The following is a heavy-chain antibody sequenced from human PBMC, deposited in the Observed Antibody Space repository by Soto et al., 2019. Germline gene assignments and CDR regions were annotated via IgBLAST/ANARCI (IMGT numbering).Heavy chain of an antibody. CDR3: AREAGDNFDY. CDR1: GFTFRSYA. V-gene: IGHV3-30-3*01. Sequence: QVQLVESGGGVVQPGRSLRLSCAASGFTFRSYAMQWVRKAPGKGLEWVAVISYDGSNKYYADSVKGRFTISRDNSKNTLYLQMNSLRAEDTAVYYCAREAGDNFDYWGQGTLVTVSS. D-gene: IGHD4-17*01. J-gene: IGHJ4*02. CDR2: ISYDGSNK.